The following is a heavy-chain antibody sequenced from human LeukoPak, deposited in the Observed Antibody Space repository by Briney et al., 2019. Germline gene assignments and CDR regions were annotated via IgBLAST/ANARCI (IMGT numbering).Heavy chain of an antibody. D-gene: IGHD2-15*01. V-gene: IGHV4-39*06. CDR1: GGSISSSSYY. Sequence: SETLSLTCTVSGGSISSSSYYWGWIRQPPGKGLEWIGSIYYSGSTYYNPSLKSRVTISVDTSKNQFPLKLSSVTAADTAVYYCAGRYCSGGSCYRNDAFDIWGQGTMVTVSS. CDR2: IYYSGST. CDR3: AGRYCSGGSCYRNDAFDI. J-gene: IGHJ3*02.